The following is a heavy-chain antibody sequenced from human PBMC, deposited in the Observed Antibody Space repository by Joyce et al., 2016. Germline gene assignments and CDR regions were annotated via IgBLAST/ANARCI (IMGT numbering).Heavy chain of an antibody. Sequence: QVQLVESGGGVVQPGRSLRLSCAVSGFTFSNHAMDWVRQAPGKGLEWVAVMAYDESNKYYADSVKGRFTISRDNAKNTLHLQMNSLRSEDTAVYYCARDLGKYGGYVFYYGMDVWGQGTTVTVSS. CDR3: ARDLGKYGGYVFYYGMDV. D-gene: IGHD5-12*01. J-gene: IGHJ6*02. V-gene: IGHV3-30*04. CDR1: GFTFSNHA. CDR2: MAYDESNK.